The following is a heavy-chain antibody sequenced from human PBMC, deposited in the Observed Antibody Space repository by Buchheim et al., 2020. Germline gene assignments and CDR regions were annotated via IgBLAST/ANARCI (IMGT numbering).Heavy chain of an antibody. V-gene: IGHV3-30*18. CDR2: ISYDGNKK. CDR3: AKDRGVGARYYYYGMDV. D-gene: IGHD1-26*01. CDR1: GFTFSSYG. Sequence: QVQLVESGGGVVQPGRSLRLSCAASGFTFSSYGMHWVRQAPGKGLEWVAVISYDGNKKYYADSVKGRITISRDNSKNTLYLQMNSLRAEDTAVYYCAKDRGVGARYYYYGMDVWGQGTT. J-gene: IGHJ6*02.